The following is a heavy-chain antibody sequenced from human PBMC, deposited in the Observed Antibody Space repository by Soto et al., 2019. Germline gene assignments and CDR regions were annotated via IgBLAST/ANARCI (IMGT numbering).Heavy chain of an antibody. J-gene: IGHJ6*02. CDR2: ISGSGGST. CDR3: AKGGSTTYYYYYGMDV. D-gene: IGHD2-2*01. V-gene: IGHV3-23*01. Sequence: PGGSLRLSCAASGFTFSSYAMSWVRQAPGKGLEWVSAISGSGGSTYYADSVKGRFTISRDNSKNTLYLQMSSLRAEDTAVYYCAKGGSTTYYYYYGMDVWGQGTTVTVSS. CDR1: GFTFSSYA.